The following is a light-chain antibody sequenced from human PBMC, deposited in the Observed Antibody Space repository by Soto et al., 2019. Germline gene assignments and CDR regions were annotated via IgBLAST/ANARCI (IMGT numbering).Light chain of an antibody. V-gene: IGLV2-14*01. Sequence: QSALTQPASVSGSPGQSITISCTGTSSDVGGFNYVSWCQQHPGKAPKLMIYDVSNRPSGVSNRFSGSKSGNTASLTISGLQAEDEADYYCSSYTSISLYVFGTGTKVTVL. J-gene: IGLJ1*01. CDR1: SSDVGGFNY. CDR2: DVS. CDR3: SSYTSISLYV.